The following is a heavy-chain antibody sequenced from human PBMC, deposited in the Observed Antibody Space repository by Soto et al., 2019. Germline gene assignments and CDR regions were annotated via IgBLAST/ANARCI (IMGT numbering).Heavy chain of an antibody. Sequence: QVQLQESGPGLVIPSQTLTLTCAVSGASIDNNGYSWTWIRQHPGKGLEWIGTNNNRADTYYNPSLKSRLTISVDMSQNHFSLRLNAVTAADTAIYYCARGGSGWKALNWFDPRGQGIMVTISS. J-gene: IGHJ5*02. V-gene: IGHV4-31*11. CDR3: ARGGSGWKALNWFDP. D-gene: IGHD6-19*01. CDR2: NNNRADT. CDR1: GASIDNNGYS.